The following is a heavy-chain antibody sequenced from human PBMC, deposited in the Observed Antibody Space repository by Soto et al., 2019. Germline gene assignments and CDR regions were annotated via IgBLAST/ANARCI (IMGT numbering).Heavy chain of an antibody. D-gene: IGHD5-12*01. J-gene: IGHJ6*03. CDR2: IYYSGST. CDR1: GGSISSYY. Sequence: PSETLSLTCTVSGGSISSYYWRWIRQPPGKGLEWIGYIYYSGSTNYNPSLKSRVTISVDTSKNQFSLKLSSVTAADTAVYYCARGNSGFYYYYMDVWGKGTTVTVSS. V-gene: IGHV4-59*01. CDR3: ARGNSGFYYYYMDV.